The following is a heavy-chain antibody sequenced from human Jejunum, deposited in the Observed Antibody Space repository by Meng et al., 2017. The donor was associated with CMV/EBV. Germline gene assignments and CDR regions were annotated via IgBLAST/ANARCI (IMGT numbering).Heavy chain of an antibody. CDR1: FRAYA. D-gene: IGHD1-1*01. CDR2: ISGSGDDT. V-gene: IGHV3-23*01. J-gene: IGHJ6*02. CDR3: ARDPGATFFYYYFSMDV. Sequence: FRAYAMTWVRQAPGRGLEWVSAISGSGDDTHYADSVQGRFTISRDNSKNTVYLQLVSLTAEDTAVYYCARDPGATFFYYYFSMDVWGQGTTVTVSS.